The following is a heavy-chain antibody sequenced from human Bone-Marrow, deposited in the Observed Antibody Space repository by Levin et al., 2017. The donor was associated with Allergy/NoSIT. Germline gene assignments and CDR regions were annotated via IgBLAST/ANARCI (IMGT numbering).Heavy chain of an antibody. CDR2: INWNSGTI. CDR1: GFTFDDYA. Sequence: PGGSLRLSCVASGFTFDDYAMHWVRQAPGKGLEWVSGINWNSGTIDYADSVKGRFTISRDNAKKSLYLQMNSLRPEDTALYYCVKDFGSGWYNWFDRWGQGTLVTVSS. J-gene: IGHJ5*02. CDR3: VKDFGSGWYNWFDR. V-gene: IGHV3-9*01. D-gene: IGHD6-19*01.